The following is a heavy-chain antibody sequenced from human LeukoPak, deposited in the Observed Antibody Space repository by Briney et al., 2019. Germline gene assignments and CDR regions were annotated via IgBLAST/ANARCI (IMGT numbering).Heavy chain of an antibody. Sequence: SETLSLTCTVSGGSISSYYWSRIRQPPGKGLEGIGYIYNSGSTKYNPSLKSRVTISVDTSKNQFSLNLSSVTAADTAVYYCARARYNWFDPWGQGTLVTVSS. J-gene: IGHJ5*02. CDR2: IYNSGST. CDR3: ARARYNWFDP. V-gene: IGHV4-59*01. CDR1: GGSISSYY.